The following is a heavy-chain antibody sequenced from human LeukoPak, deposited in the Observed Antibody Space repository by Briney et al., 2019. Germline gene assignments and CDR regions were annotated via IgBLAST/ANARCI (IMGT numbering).Heavy chain of an antibody. CDR3: ARVVAMITSRGYTYYMDV. V-gene: IGHV3-66*02. Sequence: GGSLSLLCAASGFTFSDHPLDWVRQAPGEGLECGSVIYRAGNTYYSDSVKGRFTISRDNSKNTLYLQMSSLRDEDTAVYYCARVVAMITSRGYTYYMDVLGKGTTVTVSS. J-gene: IGHJ6*03. CDR1: GFTFSDHP. CDR2: IYRAGNT. D-gene: IGHD5-12*01.